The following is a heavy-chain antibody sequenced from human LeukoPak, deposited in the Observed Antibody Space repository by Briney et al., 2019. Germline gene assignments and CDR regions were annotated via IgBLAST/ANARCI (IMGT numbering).Heavy chain of an antibody. V-gene: IGHV4-34*01. Sequence: PSETLSLTCAVSGEYLGGYYWTWLRQPPGKELEWIGDINDGGSANYNPSLTGRVIISVDTSRNHFSLKVNSVTAADTAVYYCARGKGLLNGGWFDPWGQGTLVPVSS. CDR3: ARGKGLLNGGWFDP. J-gene: IGHJ5*02. CDR1: GEYLGGYY. D-gene: IGHD2/OR15-2a*01. CDR2: INDGGSA.